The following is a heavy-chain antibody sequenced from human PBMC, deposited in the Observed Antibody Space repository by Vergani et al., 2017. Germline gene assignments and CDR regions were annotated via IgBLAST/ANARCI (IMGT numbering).Heavy chain of an antibody. D-gene: IGHD4-17*01. CDR2: IYYSGST. J-gene: IGHJ4*02. Sequence: QVQLQESGPGLVKPSQTLSLTCTVSGASMSSVGYYWGWIRQPPGKGLEWIGSIYYSGSTYYNPSLKSRVTISVDTSKNQFSLKLSSVTAADTAVYYCARRGGSTVTTDYWGQGTLVTVSS. CDR3: ARRGGSTVTTDY. CDR1: GASMSSVGYY. V-gene: IGHV4-39*01.